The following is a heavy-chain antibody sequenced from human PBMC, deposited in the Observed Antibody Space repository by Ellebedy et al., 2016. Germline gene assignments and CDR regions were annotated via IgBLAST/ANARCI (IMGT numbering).Heavy chain of an antibody. D-gene: IGHD1-26*01. CDR2: MNADGSAT. CDR1: GFTVNMYW. CDR3: ARDLFSGTYSGNY. J-gene: IGHJ4*01. Sequence: GESLKISCVVSGFTVNMYWMSWVRQAPGKGLEWVANMNADGSATNYAASVKGRFTISRDTAQNSLYLQMNSLRAEDTAVYYCARDLFSGTYSGNYWGHGTLVTVSS. V-gene: IGHV3-7*03.